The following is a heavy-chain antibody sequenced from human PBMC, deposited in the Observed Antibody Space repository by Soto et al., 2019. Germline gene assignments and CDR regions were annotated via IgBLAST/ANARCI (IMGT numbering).Heavy chain of an antibody. D-gene: IGHD2-2*01. J-gene: IGHJ6*02. CDR2: ISSSSSTI. Sequence: EVQLVESGGGLVQPGGSLRLSCAASGFTFSSYSMNWVRQAPGKGLEWVSYISSSSSTIYYADSVKGRFTISRDNAKNSLYLQMNSLRDEDTAVYYCARDFGDIVVVPAADSEGYYYYYGRDVWGQGTTVTVAS. V-gene: IGHV3-48*02. CDR3: ARDFGDIVVVPAADSEGYYYYYGRDV. CDR1: GFTFSSYS.